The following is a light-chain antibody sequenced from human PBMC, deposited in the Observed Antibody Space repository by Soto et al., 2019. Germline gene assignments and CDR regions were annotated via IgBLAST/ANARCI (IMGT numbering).Light chain of an antibody. CDR2: AAS. Sequence: DIQMTQSPSSLSASVGDRVTITCRACQSSSSYLNWYQQKPGKAPKLLIYAASSLQSGVPSRFSGSGSGTDFTLTISRLRPEYFATYYCQQSYSTPPFGGGTKVEIK. V-gene: IGKV1-39*01. CDR1: QSSSSY. J-gene: IGKJ4*01. CDR3: QQSYSTPP.